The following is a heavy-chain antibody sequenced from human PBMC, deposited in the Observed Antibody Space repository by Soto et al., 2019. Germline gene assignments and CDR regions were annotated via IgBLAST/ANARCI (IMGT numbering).Heavy chain of an antibody. CDR3: ARDRGYCSSTSCSTGIRAYYYYYGMDV. V-gene: IGHV1-69*13. CDR2: IIPIFGTA. J-gene: IGHJ6*02. Sequence: SVKVSCKASGGTFSSYAISWVRQAPGQGLEWMGGIIPIFGTANYAQKFQGRVTITADESTSTAYMELSSLRSEDTAVYYCARDRGYCSSTSCSTGIRAYYYYYGMDVWGQGTTVTVSS. CDR1: GGTFSSYA. D-gene: IGHD2-2*02.